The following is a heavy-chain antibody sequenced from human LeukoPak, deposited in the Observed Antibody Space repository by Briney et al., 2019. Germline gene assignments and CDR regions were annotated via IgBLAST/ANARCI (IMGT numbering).Heavy chain of an antibody. Sequence: SSETLSLTCTVSGGSISSSSYYWGWIRQPPGKGLEWIGSIYYSGSAYYNPSLKSRVTISVDTSKNQFSLKLSSVTAADTAVYYCARVNGLYGDYPRSIDYWGQGTLVTVSS. CDR3: ARVNGLYGDYPRSIDY. V-gene: IGHV4-39*07. CDR2: IYYSGSA. CDR1: GGSISSSSYY. J-gene: IGHJ4*02. D-gene: IGHD4-17*01.